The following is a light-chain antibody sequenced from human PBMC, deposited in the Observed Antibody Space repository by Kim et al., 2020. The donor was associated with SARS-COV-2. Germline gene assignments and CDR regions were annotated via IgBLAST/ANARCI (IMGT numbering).Light chain of an antibody. J-gene: IGLJ2*01. CDR2: RDS. CDR3: QVWDSSTAV. Sequence: SYELTQPPSVSVAPGQTARITCGGNNIGSKNVHWYQQKPGQAPVLVIYRDSNRPSGIPERFSGSNSGNTATLTISRAQAGDEADYYCQVWDSSTAVFGGGTQLTVL. V-gene: IGLV3-9*01. CDR1: NIGSKN.